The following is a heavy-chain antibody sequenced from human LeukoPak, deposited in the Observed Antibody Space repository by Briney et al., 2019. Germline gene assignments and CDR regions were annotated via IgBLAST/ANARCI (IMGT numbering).Heavy chain of an antibody. CDR2: ISYDGSNK. CDR1: GFTFSSYA. V-gene: IGHV3-30-3*01. D-gene: IGHD2-8*01. CDR3: ARDGCTNGVCYIFDY. Sequence: GGSLRLSCAASGFTFSSYAMHWVRQAPGKGLEWVAVISYDGSNKYYADSVKDRFTISRDNSKNTLYLQMNSLRAEDTAVYYCARDGCTNGVCYIFDYWGQGTLVTVSS. J-gene: IGHJ4*02.